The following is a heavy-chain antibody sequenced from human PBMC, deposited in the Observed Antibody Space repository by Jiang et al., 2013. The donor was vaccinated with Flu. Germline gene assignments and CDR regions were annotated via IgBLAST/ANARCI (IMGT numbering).Heavy chain of an antibody. V-gene: IGHV4-39*01. CDR1: GGSIISENSY. J-gene: IGHJ4*02. D-gene: IGHD1-26*01. CDR3: ARHGSYYSPFDHV. CDR2: IYYSGTT. Sequence: LLKPSETLSLSCTVSGGSIISENSYWGWIRQPPGKGLEWIGSIYYSGTTYYNPSLKSRVTMSLDTSKKELSLKLNSVIATDTAVYYCARHGSYYSPFDHVGGPGTLVTVSS.